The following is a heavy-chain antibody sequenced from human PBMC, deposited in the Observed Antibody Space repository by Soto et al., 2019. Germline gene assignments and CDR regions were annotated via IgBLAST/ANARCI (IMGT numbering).Heavy chain of an antibody. CDR1: GLTFSNYA. D-gene: IGHD1-7*01. CDR3: AKNQERELPRVIDF. CDR2: MSGSSSTT. Sequence: GGSLRLSCAASGLTFSNYAMSWVRQAPGGGLEWASSMSGSSSTTYYADSVRGRFTISRDRSKNTLYLQMSSLRAEDTALYYCAKNQERELPRVIDFWGQGTLVTVSS. J-gene: IGHJ4*02. V-gene: IGHV3-23*01.